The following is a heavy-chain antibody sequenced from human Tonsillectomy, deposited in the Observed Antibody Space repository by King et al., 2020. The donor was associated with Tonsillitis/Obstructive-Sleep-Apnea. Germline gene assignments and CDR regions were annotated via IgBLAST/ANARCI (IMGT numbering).Heavy chain of an antibody. CDR1: GFTFSSYG. CDR2: ISYDGSNK. D-gene: IGHD4-17*01. Sequence: QLVESGGGVVQPGRSLRLSCAASGFTFSSYGMHWVRPAPGKGLEWGAVISYDGSNKYYADSVKGRFTISRDNSKNTLYLQMNSLRAEDTAVYYCAKDRTTVTSPDYWGQGTLVTVSS. CDR3: AKDRTTVTSPDY. V-gene: IGHV3-30*18. J-gene: IGHJ4*02.